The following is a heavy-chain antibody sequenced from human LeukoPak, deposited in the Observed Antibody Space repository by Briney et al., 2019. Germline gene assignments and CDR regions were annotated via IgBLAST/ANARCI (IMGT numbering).Heavy chain of an antibody. CDR1: GYSISSGYY. CDR3: ASLVGASAHY. CDR2: IYHSGST. J-gene: IGHJ4*02. Sequence: SETLSLTCTVSGYSISSGYYWGWIRQPPGKGLEWIGSIYHSGSTYYNPSLKSRVTISVDTSKNQFSLKLSSVTAADTAVYYCASLVGASAHYWGQGTLVTVSS. D-gene: IGHD1-26*01. V-gene: IGHV4-38-2*02.